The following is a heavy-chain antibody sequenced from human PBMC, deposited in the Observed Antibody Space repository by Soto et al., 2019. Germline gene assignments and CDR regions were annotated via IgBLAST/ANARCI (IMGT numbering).Heavy chain of an antibody. J-gene: IGHJ4*02. D-gene: IGHD6-19*01. Sequence: QVQLQQWGAGLLKPSETLSLTCAVYGGSFSGYYWSWIRQPPGKGLEWIGEINHSGSTNYNPSLKSRVTISVDTSKNQFSLKLSSVTAADTAVYYCARALRLYSCGGFDYWGQGTLVTVSS. CDR3: ARALRLYSCGGFDY. CDR2: INHSGST. V-gene: IGHV4-34*01. CDR1: GGSFSGYY.